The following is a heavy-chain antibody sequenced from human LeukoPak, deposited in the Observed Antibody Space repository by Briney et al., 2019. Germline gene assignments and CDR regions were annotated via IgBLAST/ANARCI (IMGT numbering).Heavy chain of an antibody. J-gene: IGHJ4*02. CDR2: ISDDGTNA. Sequence: GGSLRLSCTASGFVFSNYAIHWVRQAPGKGLEWVAVISDDGTNAYYAGSVEGRFSISRDNSKSTVFLQMNSLRAEDTTVYYCGPIDSWGQGTLVTVSS. V-gene: IGHV3-30-3*01. CDR1: GFVFSNYA. CDR3: GPIDS.